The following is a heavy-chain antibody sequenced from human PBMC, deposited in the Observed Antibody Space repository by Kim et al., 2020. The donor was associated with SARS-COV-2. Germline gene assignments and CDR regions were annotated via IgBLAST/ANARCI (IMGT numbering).Heavy chain of an antibody. CDR3: ARGVSSAWTLRAWFDA. CDR2: VDHSGTT. V-gene: IGHV4-4*02. J-gene: IGHJ5*02. CDR1: GASISSSSC. Sequence: SETLSLTCVVSGASISSSSCWSWVRQPPGKGLEWIGEVDHSGTTSYNVSLKNRVSILVDKSKNQFSLRLTSVSAADTAVYYCARGVSSAWTLRAWFDAWGQGTLVSV. D-gene: IGHD3-22*01.